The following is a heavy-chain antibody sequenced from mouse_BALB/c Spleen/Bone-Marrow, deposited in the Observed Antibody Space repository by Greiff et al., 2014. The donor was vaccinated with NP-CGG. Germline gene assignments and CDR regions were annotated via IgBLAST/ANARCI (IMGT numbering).Heavy chain of an antibody. V-gene: IGHV5-6-5*01. Sequence: DVMLVESGGGLVKPGGSLKLSCAASGFTFSGYAMSWVRQTPEKRLEWVASISGGGGGYYSDSMKGRFTISRDNARNILHLQMSMLRTEYTAMDYCTSAMIRGNFFDNWGQGTALTVSA. J-gene: IGHJ2*01. CDR3: TSAMIRGNFFDN. CDR2: ISGGGGG. CDR1: GFTFSGYA. D-gene: IGHD2-3*01.